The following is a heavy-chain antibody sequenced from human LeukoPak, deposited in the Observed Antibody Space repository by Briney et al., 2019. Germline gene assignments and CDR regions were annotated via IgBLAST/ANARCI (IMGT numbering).Heavy chain of an antibody. Sequence: GGSLRLSCAASGFTFSNYGMSWARQAPGKGLEWVSAISGSGGSTYYADSMKGRFTTSRDNSKNTLYLQMNSLRAEDTAVYYCTNWTIWLPFVYWGQGTLVTVSS. D-gene: IGHD5-18*01. CDR1: GFTFSNYG. CDR2: ISGSGGST. CDR3: TNWTIWLPFVY. J-gene: IGHJ4*02. V-gene: IGHV3-23*01.